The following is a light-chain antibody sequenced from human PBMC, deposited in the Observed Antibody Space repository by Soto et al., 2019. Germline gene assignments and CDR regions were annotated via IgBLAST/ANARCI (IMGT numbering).Light chain of an antibody. CDR2: NNN. V-gene: IGLV1-44*01. Sequence: QSVLTQPPSASGTPGQRVTISCSGSSSNIGSNTGNWYQQLPGTAPKLLIYNNNQRPSGVPDRFSGSKSGTSASLAISGLQSEDEADYYCAAWDDSLNVLVFGTGTKVTVL. CDR3: AAWDDSLNVLV. J-gene: IGLJ1*01. CDR1: SSNIGSNT.